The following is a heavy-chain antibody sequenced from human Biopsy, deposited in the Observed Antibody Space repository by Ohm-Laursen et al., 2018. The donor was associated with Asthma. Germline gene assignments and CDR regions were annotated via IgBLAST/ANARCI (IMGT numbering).Heavy chain of an antibody. CDR1: GYTFIGCH. Sequence: SSVKVSCKASGYTFIGCHIHWMRQAPGQGLEWMGRINPNSGGTNYAQKFQGKVTMTRDTSISTAYMEVSRLRSDDTAVYYCARGQKSAGDRWFDPWGQGTLVTVSS. V-gene: IGHV1-2*06. J-gene: IGHJ5*02. CDR2: INPNSGGT. CDR3: ARGQKSAGDRWFDP. D-gene: IGHD6-13*01.